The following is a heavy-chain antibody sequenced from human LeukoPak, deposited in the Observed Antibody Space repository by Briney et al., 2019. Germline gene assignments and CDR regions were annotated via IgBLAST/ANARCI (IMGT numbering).Heavy chain of an antibody. J-gene: IGHJ5*02. D-gene: IGHD6-19*01. Sequence: SETLSLTCAVSGGSISSSNWWSWVRQPPGKGLEWIGEIYHRGSTNYNPSLKSRVTISVDKSKNQFSLKLSSVTAADTAVYYCARKLEQWLNWFDPWGQGTLVTVSS. CDR1: GGSISSSNW. CDR3: ARKLEQWLNWFDP. CDR2: IYHRGST. V-gene: IGHV4-4*02.